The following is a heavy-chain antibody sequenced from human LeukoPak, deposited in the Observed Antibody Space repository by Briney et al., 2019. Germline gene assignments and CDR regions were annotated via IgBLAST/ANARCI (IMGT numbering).Heavy chain of an antibody. J-gene: IGHJ5*02. D-gene: IGHD5-12*01. CDR1: NGSISSNTYY. CDR2: IYYSGST. V-gene: IGHV4-39*01. CDR3: ARLWLPHWFDP. Sequence: KASETLSLTCTVSNGSISSNTYYWGWIREPPGKGLEWIGSIYYSGSTYYNPSLKSRVTISVDTSKNQFSLRLSSVTAADTAVYYCARLWLPHWFDPWGQGTLVTVSS.